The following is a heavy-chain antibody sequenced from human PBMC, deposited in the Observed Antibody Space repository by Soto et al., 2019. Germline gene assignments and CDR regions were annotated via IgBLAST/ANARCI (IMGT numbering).Heavy chain of an antibody. V-gene: IGHV3-30*18. D-gene: IGHD3-10*01. CDR3: AKDQLRGVRGVITYYYGMDV. Sequence: QVQLVESGGGVVQPGRSLRLSCAASGFTFSSYGMHWVRQAPGKGLEWVAVISYDGSNKYYADSVKGRFTISRDNSKNTLYLQMNXXXAEDTAVYYCAKDQLRGVRGVITYYYGMDVWGQGTTVTVSS. J-gene: IGHJ6*02. CDR2: ISYDGSNK. CDR1: GFTFSSYG.